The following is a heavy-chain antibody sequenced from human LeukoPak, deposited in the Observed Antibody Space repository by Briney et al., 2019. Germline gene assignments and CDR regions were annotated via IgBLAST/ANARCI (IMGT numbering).Heavy chain of an antibody. J-gene: IGHJ4*02. CDR1: GGSIRSSYYY. CDR2: IYDSGST. V-gene: IGHV4-39*01. Sequence: PSETLSLTCTVSGGSIRSSYYYWGWIRQPPGKGLEWIGSIYDSGSTYYNPSLKSRVTISVDTSKNQFSLKLNSVTAADTAVYYCARGWSRWKFDYWGQGTLVTVSS. CDR3: ARGWSRWKFDY. D-gene: IGHD6-19*01.